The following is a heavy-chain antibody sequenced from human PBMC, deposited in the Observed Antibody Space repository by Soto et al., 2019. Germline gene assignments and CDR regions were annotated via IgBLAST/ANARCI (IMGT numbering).Heavy chain of an antibody. J-gene: IGHJ4*02. Sequence: EVQLVESGGGLVKPGGSLRLSCAASGFPFSNACMSWVRQAPGEGLEWVARIKSETDGGTTDYSAPVEGRFTISRDDSKNTLDLQMTNLKTEDTAVSYCTTYHYIWGNYRYRWAYWGQGALVTVSS. D-gene: IGHD3-16*02. CDR3: TTYHYIWGNYRYRWAY. CDR2: IKSETDGGTT. V-gene: IGHV3-15*01. CDR1: GFPFSNAC.